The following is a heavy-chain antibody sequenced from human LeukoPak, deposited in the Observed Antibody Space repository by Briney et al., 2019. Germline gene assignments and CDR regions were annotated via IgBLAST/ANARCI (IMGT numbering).Heavy chain of an antibody. CDR3: ARDFWSGYYPLDV. CDR1: GGSISSGDYY. CDR2: IYYSGST. V-gene: IGHV4-30-4*08. Sequence: SETLSLTCTVSGGSISSGDYYWSWIRRPPGKGLEWIGYIYYSGSTYYNPSLKSRVTISVDTSKNQFSLKLSSVTAADTAVYYCARDFWSGYYPLDVWGKGTTVTVSS. D-gene: IGHD3-3*01. J-gene: IGHJ6*04.